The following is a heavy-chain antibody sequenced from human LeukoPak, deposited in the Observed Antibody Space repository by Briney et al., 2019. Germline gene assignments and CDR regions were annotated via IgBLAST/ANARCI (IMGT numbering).Heavy chain of an antibody. Sequence: PGGSLRLSCAASGFTFSSYAMSWVRQAPGKGLEWVSAISGSGGSTYYADSVKGRFTISRDNSKNTLYLQMNSLRAEDTAVYYCAKDRQWLVLNLYFDYWGQETLVTVSS. CDR1: GFTFSSYA. J-gene: IGHJ4*02. V-gene: IGHV3-23*01. CDR3: AKDRQWLVLNLYFDY. D-gene: IGHD6-19*01. CDR2: ISGSGGST.